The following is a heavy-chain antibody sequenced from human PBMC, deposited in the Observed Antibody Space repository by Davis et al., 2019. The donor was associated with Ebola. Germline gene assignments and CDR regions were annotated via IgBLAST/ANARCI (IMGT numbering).Heavy chain of an antibody. CDR3: ARLIYGSGTKGDWFDP. CDR1: GYSFTSYW. CDR2: IYPGDSDT. Sequence: PGGSLRLSCKGSGYSFTSYWIGWVRQMPGKGLEWMGIIYPGDSDTRYSPSFQGQVTISADKSISTAYLQWSSLKASDTAMYYCARLIYGSGTKGDWFDPWGQGTLVTVSS. J-gene: IGHJ5*02. D-gene: IGHD3-10*01. V-gene: IGHV5-51*01.